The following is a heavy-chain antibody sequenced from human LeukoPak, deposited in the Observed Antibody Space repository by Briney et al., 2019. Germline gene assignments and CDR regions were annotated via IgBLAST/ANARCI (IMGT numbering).Heavy chain of an antibody. J-gene: IGHJ2*01. CDR1: GFTVTRSH. V-gene: IGHV3-53*04. D-gene: IGHD6-13*01. CDR2: LFGGGST. Sequence: GGSLRLSCAGSGFTVTRSHMSRVRQAPGKGLEWVSVLFGGGSTYYADSVKGRFTISSHNSKNTLYLQMHSLRAEDTAVYYCARIARWYFDFWGRGTPVTVSS. CDR3: ARIARWYFDF.